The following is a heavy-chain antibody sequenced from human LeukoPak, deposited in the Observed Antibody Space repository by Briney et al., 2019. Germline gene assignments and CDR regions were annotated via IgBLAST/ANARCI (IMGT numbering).Heavy chain of an antibody. CDR3: ARDSFRKAAEQN. Sequence: PGGSLRLSCAASGFTFSSYAMSWVRQAPGKGLEWVSAISGSGGSTYYADSVKGRFTISRDNSKNSLYPQMNSLRAEDTAVYYCARDSFRKAAEQNWGQGTLVTVSS. J-gene: IGHJ4*02. V-gene: IGHV3-23*01. D-gene: IGHD6-13*01. CDR1: GFTFSSYA. CDR2: ISGSGGST.